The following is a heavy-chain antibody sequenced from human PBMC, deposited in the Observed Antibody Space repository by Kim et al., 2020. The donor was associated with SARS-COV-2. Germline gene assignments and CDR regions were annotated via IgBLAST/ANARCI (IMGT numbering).Heavy chain of an antibody. V-gene: IGHV1-46*01. D-gene: IGHD2-2*02. CDR1: GYTFTSYY. CDR3: ARDGVVVPAAIGMDV. Sequence: ASVKVSCKASGYTFTSYYMHWVRQAPGQGLEWMGIINPSGGSTSYAQKFHGRVTMTRDTSTSTVYMELSSLRSEDTAVYYCARDGVVVPAAIGMDVWGQGTTVTVSS. J-gene: IGHJ6*02. CDR2: INPSGGST.